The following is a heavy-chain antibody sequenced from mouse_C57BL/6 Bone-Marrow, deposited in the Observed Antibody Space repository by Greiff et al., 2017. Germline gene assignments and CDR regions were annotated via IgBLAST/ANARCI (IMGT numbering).Heavy chain of an antibody. CDR1: GYTFTSYW. J-gene: IGHJ2*01. CDR2: IDPSDSYT. CDR3: ARDGSPFFDY. Sequence: VQLQQPGAELVKPGASVKLSCKASGYTFTSYWMQWVKQRPGQGLEWIGEIDPSDSYTNYNQKFKGKATLTVDTSSSPAYMQLSSLTSEDSAVYYCARDGSPFFDYWGQGTTLTVSS. V-gene: IGHV1-50*01. D-gene: IGHD1-1*01.